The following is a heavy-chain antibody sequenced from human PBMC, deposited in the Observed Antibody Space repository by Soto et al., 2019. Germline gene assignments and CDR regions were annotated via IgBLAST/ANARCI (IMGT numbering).Heavy chain of an antibody. V-gene: IGHV4-34*01. J-gene: IGHJ3*01. CDR3: ARRRGLMSRKALDL. D-gene: IGHD2-8*01. Sequence: QVQLQRWGAGLLRPSETLSLTCAVYGGSFRGYYWTWLRQSPGRGLEWIGEINHSGSRNSNPSLKSLLTIAVDTSRTQFFMNLNSVTAAAAAVYYCARRRGLMSRKALDLWGQGTRVIVS. CDR2: INHSGSR. CDR1: GGSFRGYY.